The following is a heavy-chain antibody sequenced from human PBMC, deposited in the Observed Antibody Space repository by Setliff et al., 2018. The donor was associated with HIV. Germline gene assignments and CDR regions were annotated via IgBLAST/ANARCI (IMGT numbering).Heavy chain of an antibody. CDR2: VYVSGNT. Sequence: SETLSLTCNVSGVSVRNFYWSWLRQTAGKGLEWIGRVYVSGNTNSNPSLKSRVTMSPDRAKNQVSLELDSGTAADTAVYFCARDIQWRNFYHYMDVWGTGATVTVSS. J-gene: IGHJ6*03. D-gene: IGHD6-19*01. CDR3: ARDIQWRNFYHYMDV. V-gene: IGHV4-4*07. CDR1: GVSVRNFY.